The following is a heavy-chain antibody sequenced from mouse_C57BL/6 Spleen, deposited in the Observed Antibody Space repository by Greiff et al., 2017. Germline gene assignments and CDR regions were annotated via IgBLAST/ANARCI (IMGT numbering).Heavy chain of an antibody. J-gene: IGHJ2*01. Sequence: DVMLVESGGGLVKPGGSLKLSCAASGFTFSSYAMSWVRQTPEKRLEWVANISADGSYTYYPDNVKGRFTISRENAKNNRYLQMRNLKSEDTAMYYCAREEDYTGVDYWGQGTTLTVSS. CDR2: ISADGSYT. D-gene: IGHD2-12*01. CDR1: GFTFSSYA. V-gene: IGHV5-4*01. CDR3: AREEDYTGVDY.